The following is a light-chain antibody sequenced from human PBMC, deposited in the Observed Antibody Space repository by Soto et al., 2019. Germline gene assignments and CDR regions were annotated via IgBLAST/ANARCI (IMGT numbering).Light chain of an antibody. CDR1: SSDVGAYYS. V-gene: IGLV2-14*01. J-gene: IGLJ1*01. Sequence: QSVLTQPASVSGSPGQSITISCSGTSSDVGAYYSVSWYQHHPGKAPKLIIYGATNRPSGVSNRFSGSKYGNTASLTISGLQAEDEADYHCSSYTSGSSHYVFGTGTKVTVL. CDR3: SSYTSGSSHYV. CDR2: GAT.